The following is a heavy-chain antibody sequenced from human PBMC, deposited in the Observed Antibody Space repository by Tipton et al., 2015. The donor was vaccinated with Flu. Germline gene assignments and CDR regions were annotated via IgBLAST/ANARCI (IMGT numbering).Heavy chain of an antibody. V-gene: IGHV3-15*01. CDR2: IKSESAGGTT. CDR3: TTGAY. CDR1: GFASSEAW. J-gene: IGHJ4*02. Sequence: SLRLSCAASGFASSEAWMFWVRLAPGKGLEWVGRIKSESAGGTTDYAAPVEGRFSISRDGSKNTLSLEMNCLKTEDTAVYYCTTGAYWGQGTLVTVSS.